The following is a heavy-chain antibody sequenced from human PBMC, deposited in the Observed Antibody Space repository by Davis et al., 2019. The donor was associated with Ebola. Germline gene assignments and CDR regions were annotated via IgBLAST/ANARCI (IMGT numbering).Heavy chain of an antibody. CDR1: GFTFTGSA. D-gene: IGHD3-10*01. V-gene: IGHV3-73*01. J-gene: IGHJ4*02. CDR2: FRSKANSYAT. Sequence: GESLKISCAASGFTFTGSAMHWVRQASGKGLEWVGRFRSKANSYATAYAASMNGRFTISRDDSKNTAYLQMNSLKTEDTAVYYCSPSGDYGDYWGQGTLVTVSS. CDR3: SPSGDYGDY.